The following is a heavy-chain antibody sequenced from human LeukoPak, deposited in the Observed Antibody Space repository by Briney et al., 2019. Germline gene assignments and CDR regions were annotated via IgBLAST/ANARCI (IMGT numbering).Heavy chain of an antibody. D-gene: IGHD6-19*01. Sequence: SETLSLTCAVYGGSFSGYYWSWIRQPPGKGLEWIGEINHSGSTNYSPSLKSRVTISVDTSKNQFSLKLSSVTAADTAVYYCARVRRQWLSGYFDYWGQGTLVTVSS. J-gene: IGHJ4*02. CDR1: GGSFSGYY. CDR3: ARVRRQWLSGYFDY. CDR2: INHSGST. V-gene: IGHV4-34*01.